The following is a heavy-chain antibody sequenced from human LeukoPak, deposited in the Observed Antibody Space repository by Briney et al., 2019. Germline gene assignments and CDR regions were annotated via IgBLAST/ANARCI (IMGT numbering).Heavy chain of an antibody. V-gene: IGHV4-39*01. J-gene: IGHJ4*02. D-gene: IGHD3-9*01. CDR2: IHYSGST. CDR3: VCRLKTAYEILTGHYKGVAYFDY. CDR1: RGSISDSSYY. Sequence: PSETLSLNCTVSRGSISDSSYYWGWMRQPPVKGLEWMASIHYSGSTSYNPSRKSRVTISVDTSKNEFSMKLTSVTAADTAVYYCVCRLKTAYEILTGHYKGVAYFDYWGQGTLVTVSS.